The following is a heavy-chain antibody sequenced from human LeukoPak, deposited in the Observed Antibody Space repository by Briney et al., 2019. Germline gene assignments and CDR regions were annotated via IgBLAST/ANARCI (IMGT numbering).Heavy chain of an antibody. CDR2: ISYDGSDT. V-gene: IGHV3-30*18. J-gene: IGHJ4*02. CDR1: GFTFTNFA. Sequence: PGGSLRLSCVASGFTFTNFAFHWVRQSPAKGLEWVAVISYDGSDTFYPDSVKGRFTVSRDKSKNTVSLQMTSLREEDTALYYCANGPTGTAYSTPAHWGQGTLVIVSS. CDR3: ANGPTGTAYSTPAH. D-gene: IGHD1-1*01.